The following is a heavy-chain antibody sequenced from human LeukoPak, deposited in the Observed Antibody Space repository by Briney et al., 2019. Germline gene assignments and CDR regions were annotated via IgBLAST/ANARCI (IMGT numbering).Heavy chain of an antibody. D-gene: IGHD5-12*01. Sequence: GGSLRLSCAASGFTFSSYGMSWVRQAPGKGLEWVSVISGSGGSTYYADSVKGRFTISRDNSKNTLFLQMNSLRAEDTAVYYCAKTYSGYSHFDYRGQGTLVTVSS. V-gene: IGHV3-23*01. CDR1: GFTFSSYG. CDR3: AKTYSGYSHFDY. CDR2: ISGSGGST. J-gene: IGHJ4*02.